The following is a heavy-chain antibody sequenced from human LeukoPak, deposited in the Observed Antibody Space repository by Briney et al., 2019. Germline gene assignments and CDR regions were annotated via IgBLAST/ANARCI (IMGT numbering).Heavy chain of an antibody. CDR2: INPNSGGT. CDR3: ARDSGITGTTVDQGGPYNWFDP. V-gene: IGHV1-2*02. D-gene: IGHD1-20*01. CDR1: GYTFTGYY. J-gene: IGHJ5*02. Sequence: ASVKVSCKASGYTFTGYYMHWVRQAPGQGLEWMGWINPNSGGTNYAQKFQGRVTMTRDTSISTAYMELSRLRSDDTAVYYCARDSGITGTTVDQGGPYNWFDPWGQGTLVTVSS.